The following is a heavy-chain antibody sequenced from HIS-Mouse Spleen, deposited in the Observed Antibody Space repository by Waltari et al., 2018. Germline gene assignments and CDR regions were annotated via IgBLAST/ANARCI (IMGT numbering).Heavy chain of an antibody. V-gene: IGHV1-2*02. CDR1: GYPFHGYY. CDR3: ARGAPGGGLYFDY. J-gene: IGHJ4*02. CDR2: INPNSGGT. Sequence: QVQLVQSGAEVKNPGASVTVSCQASGYPFHGYYMPWVRQAPGQGLEWMGWINPNSGGTNYAQKFQGRVTMTRDTSISTAYMELSRLRSDDTAVYYCARGAPGGGLYFDYWGQGTLVTVSS. D-gene: IGHD3-16*01.